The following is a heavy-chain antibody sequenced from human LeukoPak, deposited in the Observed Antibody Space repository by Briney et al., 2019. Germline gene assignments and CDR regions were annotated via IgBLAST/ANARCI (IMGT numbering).Heavy chain of an antibody. V-gene: IGHV1-2*02. CDR1: GYTFTGYY. Sequence: VASVKVSCKASGYTFTGYYMHWVRQAPGQGLEWMGWINPNSGGTNYAQKFQGRVTMARDTSISTAYMELSRLRSDDTAVYYCAREEYYCGSGRRVSSWFDPWGQGTLVTVSS. J-gene: IGHJ5*02. CDR2: INPNSGGT. D-gene: IGHD3-10*01. CDR3: AREEYYCGSGRRVSSWFDP.